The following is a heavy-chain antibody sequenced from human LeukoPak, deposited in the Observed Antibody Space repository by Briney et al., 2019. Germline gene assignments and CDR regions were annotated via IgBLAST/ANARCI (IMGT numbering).Heavy chain of an antibody. J-gene: IGHJ4*02. V-gene: IGHV4-38-2*02. CDR2: GFHIGMT. CDR1: GYHLSSGYY. Sequence: PSETLSLTCAVSGYHLSSGYYWGWLRQPLGKGLQWIGSGFHIGMTYYKPSLKSRVTISLDTSKNQFSLKLSSVTAADTAVYYCTRDTGGASNDDWGQATLVTVSS. CDR3: TRDTGGASNDD. D-gene: IGHD4-11*01.